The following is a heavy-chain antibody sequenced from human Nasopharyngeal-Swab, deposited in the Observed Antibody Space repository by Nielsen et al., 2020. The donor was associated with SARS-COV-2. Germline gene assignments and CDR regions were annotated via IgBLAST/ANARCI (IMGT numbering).Heavy chain of an antibody. Sequence: SETLSLTCSVSDTSISSTTHYWGWIRQPPGKGLAWIGDTYYGGNPNYNPSLKSRLTISVDTSKNNFSLKLTSVTAADTAVYYCARRSYYSDASAYFFDYWGRGTLVTVSP. D-gene: IGHD3-22*01. CDR3: ARRSYYSDASAYFFDY. J-gene: IGHJ4*01. CDR2: TYYGGNP. CDR1: DTSISSTTHY. V-gene: IGHV4-39*02.